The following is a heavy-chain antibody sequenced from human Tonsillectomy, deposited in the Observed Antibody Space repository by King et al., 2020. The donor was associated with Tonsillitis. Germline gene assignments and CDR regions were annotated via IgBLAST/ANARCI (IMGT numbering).Heavy chain of an antibody. CDR1: GFTFDDYT. Sequence: VQLVESGGVVVQPGGSLRLSCAASGFTFDDYTMHWVRQAPGKGLEWVSLISWDGDSAYYADSVKGRFTISRDNSKNSLYLQMNSLRTEDTALYYCAKRRGGWSGYEDYFEYWGQGTLVTVSS. V-gene: IGHV3-43*01. CDR3: AKRRGGWSGYEDYFEY. CDR2: ISWDGDSA. J-gene: IGHJ4*02. D-gene: IGHD3-3*01.